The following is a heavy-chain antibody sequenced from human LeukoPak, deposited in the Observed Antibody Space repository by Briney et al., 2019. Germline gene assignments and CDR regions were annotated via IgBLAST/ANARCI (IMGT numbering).Heavy chain of an antibody. CDR3: ARDLGVGIVGATFPDY. CDR2: ISAYNGNT. Sequence: ASVKVSCKASGYTFTSYGISWVRQAPGQGLEWMGWISAYNGNTNYAQKLQGRVTMTTDTSTSTAYMELRSLRSDDTAVYYCARDLGVGIVGATFPDYWGQGTLVTVSS. V-gene: IGHV1-18*01. D-gene: IGHD1-26*01. J-gene: IGHJ4*02. CDR1: GYTFTSYG.